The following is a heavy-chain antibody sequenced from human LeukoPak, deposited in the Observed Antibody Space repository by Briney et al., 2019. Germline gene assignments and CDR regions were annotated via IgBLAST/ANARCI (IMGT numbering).Heavy chain of an antibody. J-gene: IGHJ4*02. V-gene: IGHV3-49*04. CDR3: TRDAYYDSSGYFDY. Sequence: GGSLRLSCAASGFTFNSNAIHWVRQAPGKGLEWVGFIRSKAYGGTTEYAASVKGRFTISRDDSKSIAYLQMNSLKTEDTAVYYCTRDAYYDSSGYFDYWGQGTLVTVSS. D-gene: IGHD3-22*01. CDR2: IRSKAYGGTT. CDR1: GFTFNSNA.